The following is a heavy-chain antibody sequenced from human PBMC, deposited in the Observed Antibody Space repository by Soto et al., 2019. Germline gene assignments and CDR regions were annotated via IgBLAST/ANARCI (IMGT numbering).Heavy chain of an antibody. J-gene: IGHJ4*02. V-gene: IGHV3-21*01. CDR1: GFTFSSYS. Sequence: EVQLVESGGGLVKPGGSLRLSCAASGFTFSSYSMNWVRQAPGKGLEWVSSISSSSSYIYYADSVKGRFTISRDNAKNSLYLQMNSVRAEDTAVYYCASPPLLWFGESGSPSGYWGQGTLVTVSS. D-gene: IGHD3-10*01. CDR2: ISSSSSYI. CDR3: ASPPLLWFGESGSPSGY.